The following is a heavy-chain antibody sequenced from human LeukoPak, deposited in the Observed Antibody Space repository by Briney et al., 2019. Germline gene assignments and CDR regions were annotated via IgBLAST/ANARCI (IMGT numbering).Heavy chain of an antibody. Sequence: GASVKVSCKASGGTFSSYAISWVRQAPGQGLEWMGRIIPILGTANYAQKFQGRVTITTDESTSIAYMELRSLRSDDTAVYYCARDAAGRVAWGQGTLVTVSS. CDR3: ARDAAGRVA. CDR1: GGTFSSYA. CDR2: IIPILGTA. V-gene: IGHV1-69*11. D-gene: IGHD1-14*01. J-gene: IGHJ5*02.